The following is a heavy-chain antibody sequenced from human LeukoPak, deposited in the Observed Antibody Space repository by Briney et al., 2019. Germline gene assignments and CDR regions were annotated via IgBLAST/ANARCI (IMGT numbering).Heavy chain of an antibody. D-gene: IGHD2-2*01. V-gene: IGHV3-23*01. J-gene: IGHJ4*02. CDR2: MTASGDET. CDR3: AKYAAGTD. CDR1: GFRFEGYA. Sequence: GGSLRLSCSASGFRFEGYAMAWVRQAPGKGLEWVSSMTASGDETFYAASVKGRFTISRDNSKNTLYLQMNSLRAEDTAIYYFAKYAAGTDWGQGTLVTVSS.